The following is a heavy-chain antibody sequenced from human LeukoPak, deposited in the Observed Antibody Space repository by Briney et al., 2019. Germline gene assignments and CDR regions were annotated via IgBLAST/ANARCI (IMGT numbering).Heavy chain of an antibody. D-gene: IGHD6-19*01. V-gene: IGHV1-46*01. CDR2: INPSGGST. CDR1: GYTFTSYY. J-gene: IGHJ6*02. CDR3: ASFPWLAPYYYYGMDV. Sequence: ASVKVSCKASGYTFTSYYMHWVRQAPGQGLEWMGIINPSGGSTSYAQKFQGRVTITADESTSTAYMELSSLRSEDTAVYYCASFPWLAPYYYYGMDVWGQGTTVTVSS.